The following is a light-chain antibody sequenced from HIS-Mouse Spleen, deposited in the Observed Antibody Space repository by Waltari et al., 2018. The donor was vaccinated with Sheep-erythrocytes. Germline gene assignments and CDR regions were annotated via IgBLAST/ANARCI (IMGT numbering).Light chain of an antibody. J-gene: IGLJ1*01. Sequence: QSALTQPRSVSGSPGQSVTISCTGTSSDVVVYNHVPWYQQHPGKAPKLMIYDVSKRPSGVPDRFSGSKSGNTASLTISGLQAEDEADYYCCSYAGSYNHVFATGTKVTVL. CDR2: DVS. CDR1: SSDVVVYNH. CDR3: CSYAGSYNHV. V-gene: IGLV2-11*01.